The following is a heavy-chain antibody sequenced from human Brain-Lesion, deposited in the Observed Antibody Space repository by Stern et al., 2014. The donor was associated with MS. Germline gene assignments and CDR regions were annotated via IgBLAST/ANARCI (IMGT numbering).Heavy chain of an antibody. CDR3: ARDITGSSAYFAY. J-gene: IGHJ4*02. CDR2: ISWNRGTI. CDR1: GFTFDDYA. V-gene: IGHV3-9*01. Sequence: EVQLVESGGDLVQPGRSLRLSCAAFGFTFDDYAMHWVRQGPGQGLEWVAGISWNRGTIGYADSVKGRFTTSRDNAYSSLYLQMNSLRPEDTALYYCARDITGSSAYFAYWGQGTLVTVSS. D-gene: IGHD1-14*01.